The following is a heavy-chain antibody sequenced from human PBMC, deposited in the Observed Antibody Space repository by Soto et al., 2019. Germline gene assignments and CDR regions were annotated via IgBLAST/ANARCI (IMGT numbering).Heavy chain of an antibody. J-gene: IGHJ3*02. V-gene: IGHV1-8*01. CDR1: GYTFTGYD. CDR2: MNPNSGNT. Sequence: ASVKVSCKASGYTFTGYDINWVRQATGQGLEWMGWMNPNSGNTGYAQKFQGRVTMTRNTSISTAYMELSSLRSEDTAVYYCASSPYYDDRSGRDAFDIWGQGTMVTVSS. CDR3: ASSPYYDDRSGRDAFDI. D-gene: IGHD3-22*01.